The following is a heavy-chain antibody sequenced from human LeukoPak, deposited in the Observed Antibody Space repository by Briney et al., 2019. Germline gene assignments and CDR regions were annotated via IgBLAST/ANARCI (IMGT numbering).Heavy chain of an antibody. CDR3: VRGSRIAAPDY. CDR2: IYSGGIT. D-gene: IGHD6-13*01. V-gene: IGHV3-66*01. CDR1: GFTVSSSY. J-gene: IGHJ4*02. Sequence: GGSLRLSCAASGFTVSSSYMSWVRQAPGRGLEWVSVIYSGGITYYADSVKGRFTISRDNAKNSLYLQMNSLRAGDTAVYYCVRGSRIAAPDYWGQGTLVTVSS.